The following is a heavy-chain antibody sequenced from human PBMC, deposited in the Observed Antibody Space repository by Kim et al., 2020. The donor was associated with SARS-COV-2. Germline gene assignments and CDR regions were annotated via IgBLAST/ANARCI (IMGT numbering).Heavy chain of an antibody. CDR2: IRWNSGGI. CDR1: GFTFDDYA. J-gene: IGHJ6*02. V-gene: IGHV3-9*01. Sequence: GGSLRLSCAASGFTFDDYAMHWVRQAPGKGLEWVSGIRWNSGGIGYVDSVKGRFTISRDNAKNSLYLQMNSLRAEDTALYYCAKGVAVSFPYYGDHPGYYYYGMDVWGQGTTVTVSS. CDR3: AKGVAVSFPYYGDHPGYYYYGMDV. D-gene: IGHD4-17*01.